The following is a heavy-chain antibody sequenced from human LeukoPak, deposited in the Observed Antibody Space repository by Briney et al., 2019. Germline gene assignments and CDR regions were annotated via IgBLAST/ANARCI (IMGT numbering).Heavy chain of an antibody. CDR2: IYHSGST. J-gene: IGHJ3*02. D-gene: IGHD6-13*01. CDR1: GGPISSNNW. CDR3: ARDAGGSIAAAGTRTGDAFDI. Sequence: SETLSLTCAVSGGPISSNNWWSWVRQPPGKGLEWIGDIYHSGSTKYNPSLKSRVTISVDKSKNQFSLKLRSVTAADTAVYYCARDAGGSIAAAGTRTGDAFDIWGQGTMVTVSS. V-gene: IGHV4-4*02.